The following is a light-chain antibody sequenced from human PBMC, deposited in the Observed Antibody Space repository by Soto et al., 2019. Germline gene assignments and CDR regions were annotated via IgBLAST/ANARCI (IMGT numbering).Light chain of an antibody. CDR1: TSNIGDHY. V-gene: IGLV1-51*01. CDR3: ASWDGSLDAVV. CDR2: DNE. J-gene: IGLJ2*01. Sequence: QSVLTQPPSVSAAPGQKVTISCSGSTSNIGDHYVSWYLQVPGTAPKLLIYDNEKRPSGIPYRFSGSKSGTSATLDITGLQTGVEAHYYCASWDGSLDAVVFGGGTKLTVL.